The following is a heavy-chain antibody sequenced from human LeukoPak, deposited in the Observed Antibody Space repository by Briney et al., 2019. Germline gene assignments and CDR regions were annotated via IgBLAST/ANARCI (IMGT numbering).Heavy chain of an antibody. CDR3: ARERDSSGYVLAY. V-gene: IGHV3-53*01. J-gene: IGHJ4*02. CDR2: IYSGGAT. CDR1: GFTVSSSY. Sequence: GGSLRLSCAASGFTVSSSYMTWVRQAPGKGLEWVSVIYSGGATYYIDSVKGRFTISRDNSKNTLYLQMNSLRAEDTAVYYCARERDSSGYVLAYWGQGTLVTVSS. D-gene: IGHD3-22*01.